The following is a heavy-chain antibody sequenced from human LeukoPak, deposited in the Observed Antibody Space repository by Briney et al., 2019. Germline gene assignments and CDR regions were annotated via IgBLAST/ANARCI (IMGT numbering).Heavy chain of an antibody. J-gene: IGHJ4*02. CDR3: ARRGFGDYLSYYFDY. CDR1: GGSFSGYY. Sequence: PSETLSLTCAVYGGSFSGYYWSWIRQPPGKGLEWIGEINHSGSTNYNPSLKSRVTISVDTSKNQFSLKLSSVTAADTAVYYCARRGFGDYLSYYFDYWGQGTLVTVSS. D-gene: IGHD3-10*01. CDR2: INHSGST. V-gene: IGHV4-34*01.